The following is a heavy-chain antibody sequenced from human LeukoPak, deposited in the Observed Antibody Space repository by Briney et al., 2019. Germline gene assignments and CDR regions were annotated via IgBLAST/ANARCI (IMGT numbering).Heavy chain of an antibody. CDR2: IKTDGTDP. Sequence: QTGGSLRLSCAASGFAFSSHYMQWVRQAPGKGLVWVSGIKTDGTDPRYADSVKGRFAISRDNAKDTLYLQMNSLRAEDTAIYYCVRDKNGWAGDYWGQGTLVTVSS. CDR3: VRDKNGWAGDY. V-gene: IGHV3-74*01. D-gene: IGHD6-19*01. CDR1: GFAFSSHY. J-gene: IGHJ4*02.